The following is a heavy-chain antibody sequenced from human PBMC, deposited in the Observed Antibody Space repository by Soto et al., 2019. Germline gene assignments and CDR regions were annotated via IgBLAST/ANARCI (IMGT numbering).Heavy chain of an antibody. J-gene: IGHJ3*02. V-gene: IGHV3-23*01. CDR2: ISGSGGST. D-gene: IGHD4-17*01. CDR3: ARPGYGVDKDAFDI. Sequence: TGGSLRLSCAASGFTFSSYSMTWVRQAPGKGLEWVSTISGSGGSTYYADSVKGRFTISRDNSKTTLYLQMNSLKAEDTAVYYCARPGYGVDKDAFDIWGQGTMVTVSS. CDR1: GFTFSSYS.